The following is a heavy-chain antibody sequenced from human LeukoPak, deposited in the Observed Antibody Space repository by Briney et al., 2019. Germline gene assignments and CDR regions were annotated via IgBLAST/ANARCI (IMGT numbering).Heavy chain of an antibody. J-gene: IGHJ3*02. CDR1: GYTFTAYY. D-gene: IGHD3-10*01. CDR3: ARANFGSGSYYHDAFDI. CDR2: INPNRGGT. V-gene: IGHV1-2*02. Sequence: ASVKVSYEASGYTFTAYYMHWVRQAPGQGLEWMGWINPNRGGTNYAQKFQGRVTMTRDTSISTAYMELTRLRSDDTAVYYCARANFGSGSYYHDAFDIWGQGTMVTVS.